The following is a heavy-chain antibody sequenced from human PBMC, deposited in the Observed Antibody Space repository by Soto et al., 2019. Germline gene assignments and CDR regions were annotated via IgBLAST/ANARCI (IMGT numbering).Heavy chain of an antibody. D-gene: IGHD6-19*01. Sequence: ASVKVSCKASGYTFTSYGISWVRQAPGQGLEWMGWISAYNGNTNYAQKLQGRVTMTTDTSTSTAYMELRSLRSDDTAVYYCARDLRSIAVAGTRLIDYWGQGTLVTVSS. CDR2: ISAYNGNT. V-gene: IGHV1-18*04. J-gene: IGHJ4*02. CDR1: GYTFTSYG. CDR3: ARDLRSIAVAGTRLIDY.